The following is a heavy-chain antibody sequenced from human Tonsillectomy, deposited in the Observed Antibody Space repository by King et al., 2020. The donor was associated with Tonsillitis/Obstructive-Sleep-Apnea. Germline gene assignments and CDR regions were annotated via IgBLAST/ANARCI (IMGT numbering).Heavy chain of an antibody. D-gene: IGHD3-3*01. CDR3: ARDRITIFGVVTFDY. CDR2: ISSSSSYI. V-gene: IGHV3-21*01. Sequence: VQLVESGGGLVKPGGSLRLSCAASGFTFSSYSMNWVRQAPGKGLEWVSSISSSSSYIYYADSVKGRFTISRDNAKNSLYLQMNSLRAEDTAVYHCARDRITIFGVVTFDYWGQGTLVTVSS. CDR1: GFTFSSYS. J-gene: IGHJ4*02.